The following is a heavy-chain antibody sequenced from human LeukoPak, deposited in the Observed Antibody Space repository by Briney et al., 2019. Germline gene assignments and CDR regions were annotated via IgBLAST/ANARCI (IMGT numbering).Heavy chain of an antibody. D-gene: IGHD2-2*01. Sequence: PGGSLRLSCAASGFTFSSNAMSWVRQAPGKGLEWVSGIIGGAGGTYYADSVKGRFTISRDNAKNTLYLQMNSLRAEDTAVYYCAHGSMYQLDYWGQGTLVTVSS. V-gene: IGHV3-23*01. CDR2: IIGGAGGT. J-gene: IGHJ4*02. CDR3: AHGSMYQLDY. CDR1: GFTFSSNA.